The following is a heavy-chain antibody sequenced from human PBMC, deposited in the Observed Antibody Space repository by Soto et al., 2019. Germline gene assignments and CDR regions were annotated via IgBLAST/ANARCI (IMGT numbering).Heavy chain of an antibody. J-gene: IGHJ4*02. CDR2: IHHSGSR. CDR1: GGSISDYY. D-gene: IGHD1-26*01. Sequence: QVQLHESGPGLMKPSETLSLTCTVSGGSISDYYWSWIRQPPGKGLEWIGFIHHSGSRNYNPSLKSRVTTSIDTSKNQFSLRLTSVTAADTAVYFCARGVGARSSNFDYWGQGTLVTVSS. V-gene: IGHV4-59*01. CDR3: ARGVGARSSNFDY.